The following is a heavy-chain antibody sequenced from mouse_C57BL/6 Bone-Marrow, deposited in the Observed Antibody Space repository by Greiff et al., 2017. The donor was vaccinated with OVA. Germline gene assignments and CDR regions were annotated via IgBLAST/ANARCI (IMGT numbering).Heavy chain of an antibody. V-gene: IGHV1-56*01. Sequence: QVQLQQSGPELVRPGASVKISCKAPGYTFTSHWMQWVRQRPGQGLEWIGEIFPGSGSTYYNEKFKGKATLTVDTSSSTAYMQLSSRTLEDAAVDFCAKTGGYSWFAYWGQGTLVTVSA. CDR3: AKTGGYSWFAY. CDR1: GYTFTSHW. CDR2: IFPGSGST. J-gene: IGHJ3*01.